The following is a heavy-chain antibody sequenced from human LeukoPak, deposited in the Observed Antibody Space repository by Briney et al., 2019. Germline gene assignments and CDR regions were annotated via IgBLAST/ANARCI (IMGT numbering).Heavy chain of an antibody. CDR1: GFTFSSYG. D-gene: IGHD1-1*01. CDR3: AKDSVQTYYFDY. CDR2: ISYDGSNK. V-gene: IGHV3-30*18. Sequence: GGSLRLSCAASGFTFSSYGMHWVRQAPGKGLEWVAVISYDGSNKYYADSVKGRFTISRDNTKNTLYLQMNSLRAEDTAVYYCAKDSVQTYYFDYWGQGTLVTVSS. J-gene: IGHJ4*02.